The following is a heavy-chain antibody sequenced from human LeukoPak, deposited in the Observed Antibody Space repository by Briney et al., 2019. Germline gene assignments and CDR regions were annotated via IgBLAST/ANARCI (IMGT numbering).Heavy chain of an antibody. Sequence: GGSLRLSCAASGFTFSSYSMNWVRQAPGKGLEWVSSISSSSSYIYYADSVKGRSTISRDNAKNSLYLQINSLRAEDTAVYYCARGGVSQDYFDYWGQGTLVTVSS. CDR2: ISSSSSYI. V-gene: IGHV3-21*01. CDR1: GFTFSSYS. J-gene: IGHJ4*02. CDR3: ARGGVSQDYFDY. D-gene: IGHD6-13*01.